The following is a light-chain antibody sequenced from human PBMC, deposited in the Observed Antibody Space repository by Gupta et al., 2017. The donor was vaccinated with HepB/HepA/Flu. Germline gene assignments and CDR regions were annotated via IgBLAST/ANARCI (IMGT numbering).Light chain of an antibody. J-gene: IGKJ3*01. Sequence: EIVLTQSPATLSLSPGERATLSGRASQSVSSYLAWYQQKPGQAPRLLIYDASNRATGIPARFSGSGSGTDFTLTISSLEPEDFAVYYCQQRSHWPRTFGPGTKVDIK. CDR2: DAS. CDR3: QQRSHWPRT. V-gene: IGKV3-11*01. CDR1: QSVSSY.